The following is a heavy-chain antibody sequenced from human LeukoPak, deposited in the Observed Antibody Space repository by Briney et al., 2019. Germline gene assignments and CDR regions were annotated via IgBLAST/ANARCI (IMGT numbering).Heavy chain of an antibody. CDR2: INSDGGST. Sequence: GGSLRLSCAASGFTFSSYWMHWVRQAPGKGLVWVSRINSDGGSTSYTDSVKGRFTISRDNAKNTLYLQMNSLRAEDTAIYYCAKVTYGSGTYGAFDSWGQGTLVTVSS. V-gene: IGHV3-74*01. CDR3: AKVTYGSGTYGAFDS. CDR1: GFTFSSYW. J-gene: IGHJ4*02. D-gene: IGHD3-10*01.